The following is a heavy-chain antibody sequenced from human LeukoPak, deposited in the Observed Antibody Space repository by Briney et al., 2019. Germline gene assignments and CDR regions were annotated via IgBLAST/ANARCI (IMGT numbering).Heavy chain of an antibody. CDR1: GGSISSYY. CDR2: IYYSGST. Sequence: PSETLSLTCTVSGGSISSYYWSWIRQPPGKGLEWIGYIYYSGSTNYNPSLKSRVTISVDTSKNQFSLKLSSVTAADTAVYYCARVGQKSWYFDYWGQGTLVTVSS. CDR3: ARVGQKSWYFDY. D-gene: IGHD6-13*01. J-gene: IGHJ4*02. V-gene: IGHV4-59*01.